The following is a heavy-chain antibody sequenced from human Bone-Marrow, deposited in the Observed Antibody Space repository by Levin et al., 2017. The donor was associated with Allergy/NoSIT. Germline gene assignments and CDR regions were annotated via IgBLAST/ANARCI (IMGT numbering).Heavy chain of an antibody. V-gene: IGHV4-59*01. J-gene: IGHJ4*02. D-gene: IGHD5-12*01. CDR1: GGSISTFS. CDR2: IYYTGST. Sequence: PGGSLRLSCTVSGGSISTFSWSWIRQPPGKGLEWIGYIYYTGSTYYNPSLKSRVTISVDRSKDQCSLKLSSVSATDTAVYYCSRGHSDYHYIFDYWGQGTLVTVS. CDR3: SRGHSDYHYIFDY.